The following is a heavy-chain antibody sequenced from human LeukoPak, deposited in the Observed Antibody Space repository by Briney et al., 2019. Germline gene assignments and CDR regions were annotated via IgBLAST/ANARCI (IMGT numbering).Heavy chain of an antibody. V-gene: IGHV4-59*08. CDR3: ARQPLTGLYYYYGMDV. CDR2: IYHSVST. CDR1: GDSISSSY. J-gene: IGHJ6*02. Sequence: SETLSLTCTVSGDSISSSYWSWIRQPPGKGLEWIGYIYHSVSTSYNPSLKSRVSISGDTPENQFSLKLSSVTAADTAVYYCARQPLTGLYYYYGMDVWGQGTTVTVSS.